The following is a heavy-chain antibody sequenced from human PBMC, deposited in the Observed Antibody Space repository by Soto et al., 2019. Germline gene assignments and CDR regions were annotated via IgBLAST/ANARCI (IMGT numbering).Heavy chain of an antibody. D-gene: IGHD1-1*01. CDR1: GYTFTSYY. CDR2: INPSGGST. V-gene: IGHV1-46*01. CDR3: ERDPERWLQLNDAFDS. J-gene: IGHJ3*02. Sequence: ASVKVSCKASGYTFTSYYMHWVRQAPGQGLEWMGIINPSGGSTSYAQKFQGRVTMTRDTSTSTVYMELSSLRSEDTAVYYCERDPERWLQLNDAFDSWGQGTMVTVSS.